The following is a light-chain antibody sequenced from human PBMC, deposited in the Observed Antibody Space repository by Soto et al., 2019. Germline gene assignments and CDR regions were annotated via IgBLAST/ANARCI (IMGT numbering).Light chain of an antibody. J-gene: IGLJ1*01. V-gene: IGLV3-21*02. CDR2: DDS. CDR1: NIGSKS. Sequence: SYELTQPPSVSVAPGQTARITCGGKNIGSKSVHCYQQKPGQAPVLVVYDDSGRRSGIPERFSGSKTGITATLTIGRVEAGAAAEEYCHVWDSSSDHRYVFGTGTKLTVL. CDR3: HVWDSSSDHRYV.